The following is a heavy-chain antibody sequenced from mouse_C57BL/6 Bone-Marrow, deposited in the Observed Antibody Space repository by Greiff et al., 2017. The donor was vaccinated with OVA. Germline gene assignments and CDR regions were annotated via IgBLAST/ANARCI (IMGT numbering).Heavy chain of an antibody. CDR1: GFSLTSYG. J-gene: IGHJ1*03. CDR2: IWSGGST. V-gene: IGHV2-2*01. CDR3: ARDGDGNHYWYFDV. D-gene: IGHD2-1*01. Sequence: QVQLKQSGPGLVQPSQSLSITCTVSGFSLTSYGVHWVRQSPGKGLEWLGVIWSGGSTDYNAAFISRLSISKDNSKSQVFCKMNSLQADDTAIYYCARDGDGNHYWYFDVWGTGTTVTVSS.